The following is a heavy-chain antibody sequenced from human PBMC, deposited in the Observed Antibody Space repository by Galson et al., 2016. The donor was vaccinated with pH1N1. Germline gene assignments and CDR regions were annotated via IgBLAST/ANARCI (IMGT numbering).Heavy chain of an antibody. Sequence: LEWVGRIRSKADSYATAYAASVEGRFTISRDDSKNTAYLQMNSLKTEDTAVYYCTRPNSGSYEEFWSDPWGQGTLVTVSS. CDR3: TRPNSGSYEEFWSDP. V-gene: IGHV3-73*01. D-gene: IGHD1-26*01. J-gene: IGHJ5*02. CDR2: IRSKADSYAT.